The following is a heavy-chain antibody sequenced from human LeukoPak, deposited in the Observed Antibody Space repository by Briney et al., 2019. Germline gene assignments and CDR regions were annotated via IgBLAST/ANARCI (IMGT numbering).Heavy chain of an antibody. CDR1: GFTFDDYG. D-gene: IGHD2-21*01. CDR3: AKGFVVVVSATQSSWFDP. CDR2: INWNGDST. Sequence: PGGSLRLSCAASGFTFDDYGMNWVRQAPGKGLEWVSGINWNGDSTGYADSVKGRFTISRDNAKNSLYLQMNSLRAEDTALYYCAKGFVVVVSATQSSWFDPWGRGTLVTVSS. V-gene: IGHV3-20*04. J-gene: IGHJ5*02.